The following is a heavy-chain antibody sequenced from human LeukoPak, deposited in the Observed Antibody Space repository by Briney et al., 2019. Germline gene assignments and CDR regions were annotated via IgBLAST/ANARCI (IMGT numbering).Heavy chain of an antibody. J-gene: IGHJ4*02. CDR1: GFTFSSYG. D-gene: IGHD3-3*01. Sequence: PGGSLRLSCAASGFTFSSYGMHWVRQAPGKGLEWVSYISSSSSTIYYADSVKGRFTISRDNAKNSLYLQMNSLRAEDTAVYYCASQYDFWSGYIGHFDYWGQGTLVTVSS. V-gene: IGHV3-48*01. CDR2: ISSSSSTI. CDR3: ASQYDFWSGYIGHFDY.